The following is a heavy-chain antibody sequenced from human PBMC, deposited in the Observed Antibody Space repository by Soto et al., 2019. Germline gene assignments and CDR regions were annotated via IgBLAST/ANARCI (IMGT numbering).Heavy chain of an antibody. CDR3: ARWVTYYYDSSGYYLGRYFDY. D-gene: IGHD3-22*01. V-gene: IGHV1-18*01. CDR2: ISAYSGNT. CDR1: GYTFTSYG. J-gene: IGHJ4*02. Sequence: GASVKVSWKASGYTFTSYGISWVRQAPGQGLEWMGWISAYSGNTYYAQKLQGRVTMTTDTSTSTAYMELRSLRSDDTAVYYCARWVTYYYDSSGYYLGRYFDYWGQGTLVTVSS.